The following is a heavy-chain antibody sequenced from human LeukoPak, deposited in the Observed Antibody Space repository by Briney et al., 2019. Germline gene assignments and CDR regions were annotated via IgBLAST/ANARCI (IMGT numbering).Heavy chain of an antibody. CDR1: GFTFSSYW. CDR2: INRDGSVT. Sequence: GSLRPSCAASGFTFSSYWMHWVRQAPAKGLVWVSRINRDGSVTSYVDSVKGRITISRDNAKNTLYLQMNSLRAEDTAVYYCARDRGDYGDYPDYWGQGTLVTVSS. CDR3: ARDRGDYGDYPDY. V-gene: IGHV3-74*01. J-gene: IGHJ4*02. D-gene: IGHD4-17*01.